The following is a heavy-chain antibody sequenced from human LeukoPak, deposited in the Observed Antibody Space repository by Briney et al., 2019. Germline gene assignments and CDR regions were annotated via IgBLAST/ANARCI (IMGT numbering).Heavy chain of an antibody. CDR2: ISYDGSKK. CDR3: AKSRSRNMITFGGVENWFDP. J-gene: IGHJ5*02. CDR1: GFTFSNAW. V-gene: IGHV3-30*18. Sequence: GGSLRLSCAASGFTFSNAWMSWVRQAPGKGLEWVAVISYDGSKKYYADSVKGRFTISRDNSKNTLYLQMNSLRAEDTAVYYCAKSRSRNMITFGGVENWFDPWGQGTLVTVSS. D-gene: IGHD3-16*01.